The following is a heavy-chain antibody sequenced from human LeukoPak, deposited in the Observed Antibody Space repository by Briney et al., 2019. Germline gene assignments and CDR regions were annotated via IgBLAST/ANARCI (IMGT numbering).Heavy chain of an antibody. Sequence: ASVKVSCKASGYTFTSYYMHWVRQAPGQGLEWMGIINPSGGSTSCAQKFQGRVTMTRDTSTSTVYMELSSLRSEDTAVYYCAREINYYDCSGYYHTFDYWGQGTLVTVSS. CDR3: AREINYYDCSGYYHTFDY. V-gene: IGHV1-46*01. CDR2: INPSGGST. J-gene: IGHJ4*02. D-gene: IGHD3-22*01. CDR1: GYTFTSYY.